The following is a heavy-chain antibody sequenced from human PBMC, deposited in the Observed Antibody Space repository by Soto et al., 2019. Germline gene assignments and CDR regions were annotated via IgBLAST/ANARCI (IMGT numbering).Heavy chain of an antibody. Sequence: ASVKVSCKASGYTFTGYCMHWVRQAPGQGLEWMGWINPNSGGKNYAQKFQGRVTMTRDTSISTAYMKLRRLRSDDTAEYDLSRDSPHDYVWGRYRYYFDYWGQGTLVTVSS. CDR2: INPNSGGK. CDR3: SRDSPHDYVWGRYRYYFDY. V-gene: IGHV1-2*02. D-gene: IGHD3-16*02. J-gene: IGHJ4*02. CDR1: GYTFTGYC.